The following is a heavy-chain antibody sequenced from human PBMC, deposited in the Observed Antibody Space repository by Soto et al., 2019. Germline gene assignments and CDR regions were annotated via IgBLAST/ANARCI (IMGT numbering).Heavy chain of an antibody. CDR3: ARIAVAGWFDP. J-gene: IGHJ5*02. V-gene: IGHV4-39*01. CDR2: IYYSGST. D-gene: IGHD6-19*01. CDR1: GGSISSSSYY. Sequence: QLQLQESGPGLVKPSETLSLTCTVSGGSISSSSYYWGWIRQPPGKGLEWIGSIYYSGSTYYNPSLTSRVTISVDTSKNQFSLKLSSVTAADTAVYYCARIAVAGWFDPWGQGTLVTVSS.